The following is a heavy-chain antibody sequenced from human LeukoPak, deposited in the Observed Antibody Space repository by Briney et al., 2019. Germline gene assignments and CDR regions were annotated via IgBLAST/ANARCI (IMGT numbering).Heavy chain of an antibody. D-gene: IGHD6-13*01. CDR3: ARGGIAAADAFHYYYMDV. V-gene: IGHV1-8*01. CDR2: MNPNSGNT. J-gene: IGHJ6*03. Sequence: ASVKVSCKASGYTFTSYDINWVRQATGQGLEWMGWMNPNSGNTGYAQKFQGRVTMTRNTSISTAYMELSSLRSEDTAVYYCARGGIAAADAFHYYYMDVWGKGTTVTVSS. CDR1: GYTFTSYD.